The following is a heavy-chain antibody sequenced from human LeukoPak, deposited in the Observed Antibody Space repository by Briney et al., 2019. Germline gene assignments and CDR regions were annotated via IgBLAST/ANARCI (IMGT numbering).Heavy chain of an antibody. CDR2: INPNSGGT. CDR3: VRDGGNIPVS. D-gene: IGHD2/OR15-2a*01. J-gene: IGHJ5*02. V-gene: IGHV1-2*02. CDR1: GYTFTGYY. Sequence: ASVKVSCKASGYTFTGYYIHWVRQAPGQGLEWMGWINPNSGGTNYAQKFQGRVTMTRDTSISTAYMELTRLRSDDTAVYYCVRDGGNIPVSWGQGTLVTASS.